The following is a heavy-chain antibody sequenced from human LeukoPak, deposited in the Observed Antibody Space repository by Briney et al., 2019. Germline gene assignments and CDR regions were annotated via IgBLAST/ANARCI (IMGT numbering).Heavy chain of an antibody. D-gene: IGHD3-10*01. CDR1: GGSISSYY. J-gene: IGHJ5*02. V-gene: IGHV4-4*07. CDR3: ARDSGTTGEVKFDP. Sequence: SETLSLTCTVSGGSISSYYWSWIRQPAGKGLEWIGRIYTSGGTDYNPSLRSRVIMSVDTSKNHLSLKLTSVTAADTAVYYCARDSGTTGEVKFDPWGQGIPVTVSS. CDR2: IYTSGGT.